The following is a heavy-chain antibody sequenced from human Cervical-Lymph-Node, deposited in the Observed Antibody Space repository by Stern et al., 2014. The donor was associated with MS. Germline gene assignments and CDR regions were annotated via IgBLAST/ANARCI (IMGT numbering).Heavy chain of an antibody. V-gene: IGHV3-33*01. CDR1: GFTFSSSG. J-gene: IGHJ1*01. Sequence: VQLVESGGGVVQPGRSLRLSCAASGFTFSSSGMHWVRQAPGKGLEWLASIWYDGSNRYYADSVKGRFTISRDNSKNTLYLQMNSLRAEDTAVYYCAREGGNTAEYFQHWGQGTLATVSS. D-gene: IGHD4-23*01. CDR2: IWYDGSNR. CDR3: AREGGNTAEYFQH.